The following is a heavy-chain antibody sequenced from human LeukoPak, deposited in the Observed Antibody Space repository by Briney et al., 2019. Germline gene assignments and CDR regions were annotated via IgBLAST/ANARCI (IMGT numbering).Heavy chain of an antibody. D-gene: IGHD2-2*02. J-gene: IGHJ4*02. CDR1: GFTFDDYA. CDR3: AKGHCSSTSCYNFDY. CDR2: ISWNSGSI. V-gene: IGHV3-9*01. Sequence: SLRRSCAASGFTFDDYAMHWVRQAPGKGLEWVSGISWNSGSIGYADSVKGRFTISRDNAKNSLYLQMNSLRAEDTALYYCAKGHCSSTSCYNFDYWGQGTLVTVSS.